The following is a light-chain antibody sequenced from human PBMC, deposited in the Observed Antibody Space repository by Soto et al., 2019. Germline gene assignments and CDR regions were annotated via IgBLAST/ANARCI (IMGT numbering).Light chain of an antibody. CDR2: EDN. V-gene: IGLV2-23*01. CDR1: SSDVGSYNL. J-gene: IGLJ1*01. Sequence: QSALTQPASVSGSPGQSITISCTGTSSDVGSYNLVSWYQQHPGKAPKLMIYEDNKRPSGVSNRFSVSKSGYTASLTISGLQAEVEADYSCSAYARTSPYDVRSGTNVTV. CDR3: SAYARTSPYD.